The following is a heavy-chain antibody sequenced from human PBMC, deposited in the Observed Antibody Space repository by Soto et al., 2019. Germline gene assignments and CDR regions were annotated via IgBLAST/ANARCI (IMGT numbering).Heavy chain of an antibody. CDR1: GGSISSSSYY. CDR3: ARQDIADIPDAFDI. V-gene: IGHV4-39*01. CDR2: IYYSGST. J-gene: IGHJ3*02. Sequence: QLQLQESGPGLVKPSETLSLTCTVSGGSISSSSYYWGWIRQPPGKGLEWIGSIYYSGSTYYNPSLKSRVTISVDTSKNQFSLKLSCVTAADTAVYYCARQDIADIPDAFDIWGQGTMVTVSS. D-gene: IGHD6-13*01.